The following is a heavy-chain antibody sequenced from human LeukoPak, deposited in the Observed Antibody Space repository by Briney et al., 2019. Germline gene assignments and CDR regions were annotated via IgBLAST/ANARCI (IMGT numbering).Heavy chain of an antibody. V-gene: IGHV3-30-3*01. CDR2: ISYDGSNK. CDR1: GFTFSSYA. CDR3: ARGKYGGYFIDY. J-gene: IGHJ4*02. Sequence: GGSLRLSCAASGFTFSSYAMHWVRQAPGKGLEWVAVISYDGSNKYYADSVKGRFTISRDNAKNTVYLQMNSLRAEDTAVYYCARGKYGGYFIDYWGQGTLVTVSS. D-gene: IGHD5-12*01.